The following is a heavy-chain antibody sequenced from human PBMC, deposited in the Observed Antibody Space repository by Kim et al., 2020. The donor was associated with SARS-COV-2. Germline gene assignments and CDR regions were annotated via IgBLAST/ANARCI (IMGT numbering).Heavy chain of an antibody. CDR2: IKEDGSEK. CDR3: ARGRGLGA. J-gene: IGHJ6*02. Sequence: GGSLRLSCAASGFTFSSFWMSWVRQAPGKGLEWVAHIKEDGSEKYSVDSVKGRFTISRDNAKNSLYLQMNSLRVEDTAVYYCARGRGLGAWGQGSTVTVSS. CDR1: GFTFSSFW. V-gene: IGHV3-7*01.